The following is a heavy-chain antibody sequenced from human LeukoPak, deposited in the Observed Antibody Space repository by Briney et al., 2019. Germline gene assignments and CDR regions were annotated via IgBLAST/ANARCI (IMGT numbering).Heavy chain of an antibody. V-gene: IGHV3-48*02. D-gene: IGHD6-6*01. CDR3: ARSANPGVHEFDP. CDR2: ITNSNTI. Sequence: GGSLRLSCGASGFTFRSYNMVWVRQAPGKVLEWLSYITNSNTIDYADSVKGRFTMSRDNAKNALYLQMNSLRDEDTAVYYCARSANPGVHEFDPWGQATLVTVSS. J-gene: IGHJ5*02. CDR1: GFTFRSYN.